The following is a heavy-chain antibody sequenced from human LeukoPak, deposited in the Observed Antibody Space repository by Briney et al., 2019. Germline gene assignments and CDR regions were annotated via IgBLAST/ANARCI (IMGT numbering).Heavy chain of an antibody. D-gene: IGHD2-15*01. CDR2: IYPGDSDT. CDR3: ARQEYCSGASCYTWFDP. J-gene: IGHJ5*02. Sequence: GESLKISCKGSGYSFTSYWTAWVRQMPGKGLEWVGIIYPGDSDTRYSPSFQGQVTISADQSISTAYLQWSSLKASDTAMYYCARQEYCSGASCYTWFDPWGQGTLVTVSS. V-gene: IGHV5-51*01. CDR1: GYSFTSYW.